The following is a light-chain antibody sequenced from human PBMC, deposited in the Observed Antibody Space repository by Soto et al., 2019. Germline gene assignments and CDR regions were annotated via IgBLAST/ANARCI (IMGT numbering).Light chain of an antibody. V-gene: IGLV2-8*01. Sequence: QSVLAQPPSAPGSPGQSVTISCTGTSSDVGAYNYVSWYQQHPGKAPKLMIYEVSKRPSGVPDRFSGSRSGNTASLTVSGLQTEDEADYSCSSKRGRNCYVI. CDR1: SSDVGAYNY. J-gene: IGLJ1*01. CDR3: SSKRGRNCYV. CDR2: EVS.